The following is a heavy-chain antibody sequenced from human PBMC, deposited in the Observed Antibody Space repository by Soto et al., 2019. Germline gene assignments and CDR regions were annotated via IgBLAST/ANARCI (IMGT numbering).Heavy chain of an antibody. J-gene: IGHJ6*02. CDR2: IYWDDDK. V-gene: IGHV2-5*02. D-gene: IGHD2-21*02. CDR1: AFSLSTGGVG. Sequence: QITLKESGPTLVKPTQTLTLTCTFSAFSLSTGGVGVGWIRQPPGKALEWLALIYWDDDKRYSPSLRSRLTITKDTAKTQLALITTNRSPVDTATYYCIQSRCGGDCLQSYASYYYYGMDVWGQGTTVTVSS. CDR3: IQSRCGGDCLQSYASYYYYGMDV.